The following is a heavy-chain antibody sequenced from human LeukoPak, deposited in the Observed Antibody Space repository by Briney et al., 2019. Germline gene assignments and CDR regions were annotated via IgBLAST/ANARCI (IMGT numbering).Heavy chain of an antibody. Sequence: GASVKVSRKASGYTFTGYYMHWVRQAPGQGLEWMGWINPNSGGTNYAQKFQGRVTMTRDTSISTAYMELSRLRSDDTAVYYCGVSTRYSSSRVDYWGQGTLVTVSS. CDR3: GVSTRYSSSRVDY. J-gene: IGHJ4*02. CDR2: INPNSGGT. D-gene: IGHD6-13*01. V-gene: IGHV1-2*02. CDR1: GYTFTGYY.